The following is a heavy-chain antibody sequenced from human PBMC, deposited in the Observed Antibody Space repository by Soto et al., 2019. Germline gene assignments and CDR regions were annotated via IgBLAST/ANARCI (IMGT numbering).Heavy chain of an antibody. J-gene: IGHJ4*02. CDR2: IYYSGST. V-gene: IGHV4-59*01. Sequence: PSATLSLTCTGSGGSISSYYWSWVRQPPGKGLEWIGYIYYSGSTNYNPSLKSRVTISVDTSKNQFSLKLSSVTAADTAVYYCARSYYDILTGYYFDYWGQGTLVTVSS. D-gene: IGHD3-9*01. CDR1: GGSISSYY. CDR3: ARSYYDILTGYYFDY.